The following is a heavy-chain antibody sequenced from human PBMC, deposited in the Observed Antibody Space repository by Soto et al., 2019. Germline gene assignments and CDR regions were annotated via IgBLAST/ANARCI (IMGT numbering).Heavy chain of an antibody. D-gene: IGHD1-20*01. CDR1: GGSIRSGGYF. Sequence: QVQLQEPGPGLVKPSQTLSLTCIVSGGSIRSGGYFWSWIRQHPGKGLEWIGNIYYNSGSTYYTPYLMSRVSIAVDASKNQFSLDLRFVTAADRAVYFCTRDNPLPYNSKSGKGYYGMDVWGQGTTVIVS. V-gene: IGHV4-31*03. J-gene: IGHJ6*02. CDR2: IYYNSGST. CDR3: TRDNPLPYNSKSGKGYYGMDV.